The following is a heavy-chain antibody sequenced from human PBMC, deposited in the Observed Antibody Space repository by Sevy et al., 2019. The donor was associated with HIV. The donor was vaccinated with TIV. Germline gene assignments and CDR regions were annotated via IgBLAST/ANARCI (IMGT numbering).Heavy chain of an antibody. V-gene: IGHV3-30*18. Sequence: GGSLRLSCAASGFTFSDHGMHWVRQAPGKGLDWVAAISYDGNNRYYADSVKGRFTISRDNSKNTLYLQMDSVRPEDTAVYYCAKEDYGGSLPNYFASWGQGTRVTVSS. CDR3: AKEDYGGSLPNYFAS. CDR1: GFTFSDHG. J-gene: IGHJ4*02. CDR2: ISYDGNNR. D-gene: IGHD2-15*01.